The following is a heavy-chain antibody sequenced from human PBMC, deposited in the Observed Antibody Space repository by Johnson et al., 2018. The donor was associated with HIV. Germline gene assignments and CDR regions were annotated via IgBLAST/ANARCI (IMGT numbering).Heavy chain of an antibody. J-gene: IGHJ3*02. V-gene: IGHV3-35*01. CDR3: ANIPYRSSPHAFDI. CDR2: VSWNGSRT. Sequence: VQLVESGGGLVQPGGSLRLSCAASGFTFSNSDMNWVHQAPGKRLEWVSGVSWNGSRTHYADSVKGRFIISRDNSRNTLYLQMNSLRAEDTAVYYCANIPYRSSPHAFDIWGQGTMVTVSS. D-gene: IGHD1-14*01. CDR1: GFTFSNSD.